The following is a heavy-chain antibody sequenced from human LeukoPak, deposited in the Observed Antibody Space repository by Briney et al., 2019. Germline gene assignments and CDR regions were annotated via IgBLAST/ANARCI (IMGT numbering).Heavy chain of an antibody. J-gene: IGHJ4*02. Sequence: GRFLRLSCAASGFTFSSHGMHWVRQAPGKGLEWVAVVRFDGSNKYYADSVKGRFTISRDNSKNTLYLQMNSLRAEDTAVFYCARHSGSYSWGEGYWGQGTLVTVSS. CDR3: ARHSGSYSWGEGY. V-gene: IGHV3-33*01. CDR1: GFTFSSHG. D-gene: IGHD1-26*01. CDR2: VRFDGSNK.